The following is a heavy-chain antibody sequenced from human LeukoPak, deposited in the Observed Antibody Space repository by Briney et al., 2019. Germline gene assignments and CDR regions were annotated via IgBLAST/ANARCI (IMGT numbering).Heavy chain of an antibody. CDR1: GFTVTNND. V-gene: IGHV3-66*02. D-gene: IGHD6-19*01. J-gene: IGHJ4*02. Sequence: PGGSLRLSCAASGFTVTNNDMSWVLPAARQELAWVSVIYSGDNTNYADSVKGRFTLSRDNSKNTLYLQMNSLRAEDTAVYYCTKGGTGWNYFYCWGQGTLVTVSS. CDR2: IYSGDNT. CDR3: TKGGTGWNYFYC.